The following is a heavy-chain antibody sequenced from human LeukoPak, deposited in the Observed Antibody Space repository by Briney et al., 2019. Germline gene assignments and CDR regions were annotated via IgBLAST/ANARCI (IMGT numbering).Heavy chain of an antibody. CDR2: IYSGGST. Sequence: PGGSLRLSCAASGFTVRSNYMSWVRQAPGKGLEWVSVIYSGGSTYYADSVKGRFTISRDSSKNTLYLQMNSLRAEDTAVYYCAREGGFYGSGSYYIGYWGQGTLVTVSS. J-gene: IGHJ4*02. CDR3: AREGGFYGSGSYYIGY. CDR1: GFTVRSNY. D-gene: IGHD3-10*01. V-gene: IGHV3-53*01.